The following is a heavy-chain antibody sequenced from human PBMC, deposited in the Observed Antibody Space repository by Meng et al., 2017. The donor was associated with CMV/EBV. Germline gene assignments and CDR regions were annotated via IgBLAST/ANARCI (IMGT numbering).Heavy chain of an antibody. CDR1: GFTFSSYA. D-gene: IGHD5-24*01. CDR2: ISGSGGST. V-gene: IGHV3-23*01. J-gene: IGHJ4*02. Sequence: AASGFTFSSYAMSWVRQAPGKGLEWVSAISGSGGSTYYADSVKGRFTISRDNSKNTLYLQMNSLRAEDTAVYYCANSPRDGYWAAHDYWGQGTLVTVSS. CDR3: ANSPRDGYWAAHDY.